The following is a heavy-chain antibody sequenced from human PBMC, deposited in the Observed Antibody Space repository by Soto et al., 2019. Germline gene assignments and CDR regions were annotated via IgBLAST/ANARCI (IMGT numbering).Heavy chain of an antibody. CDR1: GGSFSGYY. D-gene: IGHD3-10*01. J-gene: IGHJ6*02. CDR2: INHSGST. CDR3: ARVTTGSYYSPADGMDV. V-gene: IGHV4-34*01. Sequence: PSETLSLTCAVYGGSFSGYYWSWIRQPPGKGLEWIGEINHSGSTNYNPSLKSRVTISVDTSKNQFSLKLSSVTAADTAVYYCARVTTGSYYSPADGMDVWGQGTTVTVSS.